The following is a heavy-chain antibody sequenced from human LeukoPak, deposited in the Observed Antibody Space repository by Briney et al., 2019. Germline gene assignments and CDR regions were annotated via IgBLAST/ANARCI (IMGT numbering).Heavy chain of an antibody. D-gene: IGHD5-24*01. Sequence: SQTLSLTCTVSGGSISSGSYYWSWIRQPPGKGLEGIGYIYYSGSTNYNPSLKSRVTISVDTSKNQFSLKLSSVTAADTAVYYCATQVEMATIFAFDIWGQGTMVTVSS. CDR3: ATQVEMATIFAFDI. CDR2: IYYSGST. V-gene: IGHV4-61*01. CDR1: GGSISSGSYY. J-gene: IGHJ3*02.